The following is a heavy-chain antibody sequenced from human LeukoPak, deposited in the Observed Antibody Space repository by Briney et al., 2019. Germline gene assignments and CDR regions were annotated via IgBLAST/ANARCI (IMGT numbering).Heavy chain of an antibody. J-gene: IGHJ4*02. V-gene: IGHV4-59*01. D-gene: IGHD1-26*01. CDR1: GGSISSYY. Sequence: SETLSLTSTVSGGSISSYYWSWIRQPPGKGLEWIGYIYYSGSTNYNPSLKSRVTISVDTSKNQFSLKLSSVTAADTAVYYCARVSRWELLYAFDYWGQGTLVTVSS. CDR2: IYYSGST. CDR3: ARVSRWELLYAFDY.